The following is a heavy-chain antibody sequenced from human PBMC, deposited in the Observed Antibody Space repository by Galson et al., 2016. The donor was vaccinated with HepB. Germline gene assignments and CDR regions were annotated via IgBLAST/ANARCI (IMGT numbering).Heavy chain of an antibody. Sequence: SLRLSCAASGIAFSGYWMSWVRQAPGKGLEWVANIKQDGSEKYYVDFVKGRFTISRHNAKNSLYLQMSSLRADDTAVYYCARLVEVARFDHWGQGTLVTVSS. CDR2: IKQDGSEK. CDR3: ARLVEVARFDH. D-gene: IGHD6-19*01. J-gene: IGHJ4*02. CDR1: GIAFSGYW. V-gene: IGHV3-7*03.